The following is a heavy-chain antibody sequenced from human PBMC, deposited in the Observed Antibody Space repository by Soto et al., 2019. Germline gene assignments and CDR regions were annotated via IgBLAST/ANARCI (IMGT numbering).Heavy chain of an antibody. Sequence: QVQLVESGGGVVQPGRSLRLSCAASGFTFSSYAMHWVRQAPGKGLEWVAVISYDGSNKYYADSVKGRFTISRDNSKNTLYPQMNSLRAEDTAVYYCARDLEPLDSSSWGVMYVWGQGTTVTVSS. CDR2: ISYDGSNK. V-gene: IGHV3-30-3*01. D-gene: IGHD6-13*01. CDR1: GFTFSSYA. J-gene: IGHJ6*02. CDR3: ARDLEPLDSSSWGVMYV.